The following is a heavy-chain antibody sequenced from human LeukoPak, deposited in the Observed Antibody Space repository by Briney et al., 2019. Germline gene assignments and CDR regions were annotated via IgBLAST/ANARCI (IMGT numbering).Heavy chain of an antibody. J-gene: IGHJ4*01. Sequence: SETLSLTCSVSGDSISGSDYYWGWIRQPPGKGLEWIGSFYYSGSTNYNPSLKSRVTISVDTSKNQFSLKLSSVTAADTAMYYCARGWTLKTPLGRVAGTSSRRGRYFDYWGQGTLVTVSS. CDR2: FYYSGST. V-gene: IGHV4-39*07. D-gene: IGHD6-19*01. CDR1: GDSISGSDYY. CDR3: ARGWTLKTPLGRVAGTSSRRGRYFDY.